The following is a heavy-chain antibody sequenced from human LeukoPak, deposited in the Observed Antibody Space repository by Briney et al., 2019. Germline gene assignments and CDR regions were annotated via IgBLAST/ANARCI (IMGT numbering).Heavy chain of an antibody. Sequence: SETLSLTCAVYGESFSGYYWSWIRQPPGKGLEWIGEINHSGSTNYNSSLKSRVTISVDTSKNQFSLKLSSVTAADTAVYYCARGLSLSGYSYGYWREGYYFDYWGQGTLVTVSS. D-gene: IGHD5-18*01. CDR3: ARGLSLSGYSYGYWREGYYFDY. CDR2: INHSGST. CDR1: GESFSGYY. J-gene: IGHJ4*02. V-gene: IGHV4-34*01.